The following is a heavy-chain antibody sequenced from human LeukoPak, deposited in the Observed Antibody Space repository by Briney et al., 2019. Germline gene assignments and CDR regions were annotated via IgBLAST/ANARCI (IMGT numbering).Heavy chain of an antibody. Sequence: ASVKVSCKVSGYTLTELSMHWVRQAPGKGLEWMGGFDPEDGETIYAQKFQGRVTMTEDTSTDTAYMELSSLRSGDTAVYYCATTQVYSSGQDYYYYGMDVWGQGTTVTVSS. CDR3: ATTQVYSSGQDYYYYGMDV. D-gene: IGHD6-19*01. J-gene: IGHJ6*02. CDR1: GYTLTELS. CDR2: FDPEDGET. V-gene: IGHV1-24*01.